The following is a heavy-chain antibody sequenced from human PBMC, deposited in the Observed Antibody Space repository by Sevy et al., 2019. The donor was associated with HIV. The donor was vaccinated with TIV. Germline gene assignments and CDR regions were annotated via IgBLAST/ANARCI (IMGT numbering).Heavy chain of an antibody. Sequence: GGSLRLSCVASGFTFSSFAMDWVRQAPGKGLEWVSRISGSGDSTYYGTSVKGRFTISRDNSKNTMYLQMNSLRAGDTDVYYCAKGNCGELNFYFYYYMDVWGKGTTVTVSS. J-gene: IGHJ6*03. CDR1: GFTFSSFA. D-gene: IGHD3-10*01. CDR2: ISGSGDST. CDR3: AKGNCGELNFYFYYYMDV. V-gene: IGHV3-23*01.